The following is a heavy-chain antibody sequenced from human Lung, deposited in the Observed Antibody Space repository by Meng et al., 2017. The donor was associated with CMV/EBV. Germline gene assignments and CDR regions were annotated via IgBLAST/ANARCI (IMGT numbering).Heavy chain of an antibody. CDR2: ISTSGGSI. V-gene: IGHV3-48*03. CDR1: GFTFSGYE. J-gene: IGHJ5*02. CDR3: TRGGKTAEYCSGGSCFHNWFDP. D-gene: IGHD2-15*01. Sequence: GSXRLSXAASGFTFSGYEMNWVRQAPGKGLEWVSYISTSGGSIHYADSMMGRFTISRDNTKNSLYLQMNSLRDEDTAIYYCTRGGKTAEYCSGGSCFHNWFDPWGQGXLVTVSS.